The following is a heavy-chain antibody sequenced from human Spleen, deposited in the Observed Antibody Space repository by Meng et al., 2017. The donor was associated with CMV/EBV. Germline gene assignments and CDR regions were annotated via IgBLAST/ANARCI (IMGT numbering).Heavy chain of an antibody. CDR1: GFTFDDYG. Sequence: GESLKISCAASGFTFDDYGMSWVRQVPGKGLEWVSGIIWNGGSTSYADSVKGRFTISRDNAKSSLYLQMNSLKAEDTALYYCARDRGSSEYYLDNWGQGTLVTVSS. D-gene: IGHD1-26*01. J-gene: IGHJ4*02. CDR3: ARDRGSSEYYLDN. CDR2: IIWNGGST. V-gene: IGHV3-20*04.